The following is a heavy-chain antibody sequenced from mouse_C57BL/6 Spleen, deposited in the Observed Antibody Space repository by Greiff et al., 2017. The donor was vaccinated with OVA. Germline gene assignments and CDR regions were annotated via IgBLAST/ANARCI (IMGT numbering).Heavy chain of an antibody. J-gene: IGHJ2*01. Sequence: VQRVESGAELVRPGASVTLSCKASGYTFTDYEMHWVKQTPVHGLEWIGAIDPETGGTAYNQKFKGKAILTADKSSSTAYMELRSLTSEDSAVYYCTRGDYDGNYWGQGTTLTVSS. CDR3: TRGDYDGNY. D-gene: IGHD2-3*01. V-gene: IGHV1-15*01. CDR1: GYTFTDYE. CDR2: IDPETGGT.